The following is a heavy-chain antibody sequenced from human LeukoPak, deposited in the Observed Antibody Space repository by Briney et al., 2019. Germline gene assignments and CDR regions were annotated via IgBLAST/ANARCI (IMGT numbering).Heavy chain of an antibody. CDR3: ARVNVHWFDP. J-gene: IGHJ5*02. CDR2: IYYSGST. V-gene: IGHV4-31*03. D-gene: IGHD6-6*01. CDR1: GGSISSGGYY. Sequence: SETLSLTCTVSGGSISSGGYYWSWIRQHPGKGLEWIGYIYYSGSTYYNPSLKSRVTISVDTSKNQFSLKLSSVTAADTAMYYCARVNVHWFDPWGQGTLVTVSS.